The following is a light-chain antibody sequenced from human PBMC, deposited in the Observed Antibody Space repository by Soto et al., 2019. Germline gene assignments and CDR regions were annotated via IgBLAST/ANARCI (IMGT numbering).Light chain of an antibody. V-gene: IGKV3-20*01. Sequence: EIVLTQSPGTLSLSPGERATLSCRASQSIASSYLAWYQQRPGQPPRLLLYRTFNRATGIPDMFSGSGSGTDFSLTISSLEPEDFAVDFCQQFSSSPLTFGGGTKVEI. CDR3: QQFSSSPLT. CDR1: QSIASSY. CDR2: RTF. J-gene: IGKJ4*01.